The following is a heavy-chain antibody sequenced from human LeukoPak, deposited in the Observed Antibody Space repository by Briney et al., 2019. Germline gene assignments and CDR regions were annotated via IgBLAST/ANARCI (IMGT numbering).Heavy chain of an antibody. CDR2: IKQDGSEK. Sequence: GGSLRLSCAASGFTFSTYWMTWVRQAPGKGLEWVANIKQDGSEKYFVDSVKGRFTISRDNAKNSLYLQMNSLRAEDTAIYYCARGQNTAVTGADNWGQGTLVTVSS. D-gene: IGHD6-19*01. CDR3: ARGQNTAVTGADN. J-gene: IGHJ4*02. V-gene: IGHV3-7*01. CDR1: GFTFSTYW.